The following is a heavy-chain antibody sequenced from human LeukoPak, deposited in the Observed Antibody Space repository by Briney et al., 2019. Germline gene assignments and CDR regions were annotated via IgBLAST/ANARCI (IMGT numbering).Heavy chain of an antibody. Sequence: GGSLRLSCAASGFTFSSYAMSWVRQAPGKGLEWVSAISGSGGSTYYADSVKGRFTISRDNSKNTLYLQMNSLRAEDTAVYYCAKFPGMVAVAGTYFSDEVGYFDYWGQGTLVTVSS. V-gene: IGHV3-23*01. CDR2: ISGSGGST. D-gene: IGHD6-19*01. J-gene: IGHJ4*02. CDR3: AKFPGMVAVAGTYFSDEVGYFDY. CDR1: GFTFSSYA.